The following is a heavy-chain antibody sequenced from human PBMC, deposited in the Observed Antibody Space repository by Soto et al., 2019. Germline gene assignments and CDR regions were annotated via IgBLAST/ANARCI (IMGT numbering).Heavy chain of an antibody. CDR2: IYYSGNT. J-gene: IGHJ5*01. CDR3: ARVAPELKTPVWFDS. Sequence: SETLSLTCTVAGGSVSSGDYYWSWIRQPPGKGLEWIGYIYYSGNTYYNPSLKSRVTISVDMSKNQFSLKLTSVTAADTAVYHCARVAPELKTPVWFDSWGQGTLVIVSS. CDR1: GGSVSSGDYY. D-gene: IGHD1-7*01. V-gene: IGHV4-30-4*01.